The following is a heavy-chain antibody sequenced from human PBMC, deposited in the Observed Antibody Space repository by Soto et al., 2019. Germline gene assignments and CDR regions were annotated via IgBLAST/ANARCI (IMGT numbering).Heavy chain of an antibody. CDR1: GYXXTSXX. CDR3: ARVKQGYDFFGDSGGPIFDY. D-gene: IGHD3-3*01. Sequence: GXSVKVSCKASGYXXTSXXXXWVXXXXXQGXXXMGWISAYNGNTNYAQKLQGRVTMTTDTSTSTAYMELRSLRSDDTAVYYCARVKQGYDFFGDSGGPIFDYWGQGTLVTVSS. CDR2: ISAYNGNT. J-gene: IGHJ4*02. V-gene: IGHV1-18*01.